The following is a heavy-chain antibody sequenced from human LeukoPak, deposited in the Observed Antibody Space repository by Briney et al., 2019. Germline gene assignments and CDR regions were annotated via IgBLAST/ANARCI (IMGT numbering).Heavy chain of an antibody. CDR2: INPSDSYT. V-gene: IGHV5-10-1*01. D-gene: IGHD6-13*01. Sequence: GESLKISCKGSGYIFTSYWITWVRQMPGKGLEWMGRINPSDSYTSYSPSFQGHVTISADKSVSTAYLQWSSLNASDTGMYYCARQGLSSSFDYWGQGTLVTVSS. CDR3: ARQGLSSSFDY. CDR1: GYIFTSYW. J-gene: IGHJ4*02.